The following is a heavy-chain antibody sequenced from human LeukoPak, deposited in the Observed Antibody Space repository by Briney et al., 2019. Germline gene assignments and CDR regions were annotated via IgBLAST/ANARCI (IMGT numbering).Heavy chain of an antibody. Sequence: ASVKVSCKTSGYTFSNYGVSWVRQAPGQGLEWMGWISAYNGNTNYAQKLQGRVTMTTDTSTSTAYMELRSLRSDDTAVYYCARVRFLEWLLHNDYWGQGTLVTVSS. CDR2: ISAYNGNT. J-gene: IGHJ4*02. CDR1: GYTFSNYG. CDR3: ARVRFLEWLLHNDY. V-gene: IGHV1-18*01. D-gene: IGHD3-3*01.